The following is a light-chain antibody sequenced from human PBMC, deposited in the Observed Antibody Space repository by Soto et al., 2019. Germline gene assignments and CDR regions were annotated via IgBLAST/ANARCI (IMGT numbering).Light chain of an antibody. CDR2: QDK. CDR3: QAWDSSTVV. Sequence: SYELTQSPSVSVSPGQTASITCSGDKLGDKYVCWYQQKPGQSPVLVIYQDKKRASGIPERFSGSNSGNTATLTISGTQAMDEADYYCQAWDSSTVVFGGGTKLTVL. CDR1: KLGDKY. J-gene: IGLJ2*01. V-gene: IGLV3-1*01.